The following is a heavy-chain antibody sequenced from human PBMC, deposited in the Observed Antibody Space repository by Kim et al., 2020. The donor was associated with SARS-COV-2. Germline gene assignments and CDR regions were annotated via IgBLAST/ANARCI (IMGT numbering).Heavy chain of an antibody. Sequence: QKYSADSVKGRFTISRDNSENTLYLQMNSLSAEDTAVYYCARSPNRPFDIWGQGTLVTVSS. CDR2: QK. J-gene: IGHJ4*02. D-gene: IGHD3-9*01. CDR3: ARSPNRPFDI. V-gene: IGHV3-30*01.